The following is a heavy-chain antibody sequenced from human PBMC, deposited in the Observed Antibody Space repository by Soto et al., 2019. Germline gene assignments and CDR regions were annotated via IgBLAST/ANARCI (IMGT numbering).Heavy chain of an antibody. CDR1: GFTFNIYW. Sequence: EMQLVESGGGLVQPGGSLRLSCVASGFTFNIYWMHWVRQAPGKALEWVSRIDNDGSATTYADSVKGRFTISRDNAKNTLFLQMNTLRVDDTAVYYCARDNWNSYWGQGTLVTVSS. CDR3: ARDNWNSY. V-gene: IGHV3-74*01. J-gene: IGHJ4*02. CDR2: IDNDGSAT. D-gene: IGHD1-1*01.